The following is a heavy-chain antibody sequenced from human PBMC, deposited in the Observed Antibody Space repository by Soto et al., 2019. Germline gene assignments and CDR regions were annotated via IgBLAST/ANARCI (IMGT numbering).Heavy chain of an antibody. V-gene: IGHV3-30*03. CDR3: ASTSH. Sequence: QVQLVESGGDVVQPGKSLRLSCAASGFPFSSFGLHWVRQAPGKGPEWVAVISADGSQKFYADSVMGRFTISRDNLRNTLFLQMNTLGPADTAVYYCASTSHWGQGTQDTVSS. CDR1: GFPFSSFG. J-gene: IGHJ4*02. CDR2: ISADGSQK.